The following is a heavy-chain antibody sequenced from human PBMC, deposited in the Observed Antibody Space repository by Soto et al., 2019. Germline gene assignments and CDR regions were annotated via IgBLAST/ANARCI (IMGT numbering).Heavy chain of an antibody. Sequence: QVQLVHSGVEVQKPGASVKVSCKASGYTFSSYVINWLRQAPGQGLEWMGWISPYNGNTNYGQNLQGRVTMTTDTSMSIVDMELRSLRSDDTAVYYCAREGGVWGSFRYFDYWGQGTLVTVSP. J-gene: IGHJ4*02. CDR3: AREGGVWGSFRYFDY. CDR2: ISPYNGNT. CDR1: GYTFSSYV. V-gene: IGHV1-18*04. D-gene: IGHD3-16*02.